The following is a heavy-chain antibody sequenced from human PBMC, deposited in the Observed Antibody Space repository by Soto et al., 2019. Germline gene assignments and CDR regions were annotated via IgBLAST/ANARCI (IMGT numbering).Heavy chain of an antibody. Sequence: QPGGSLRLSCAASGFTFSSYAMSWVRQAPGKGLEWVSAISGSGGSTYYADSVKGRFTISRDNSKNTLYLQMNSLRAEDTAVYYCAKDPAGTTHYYYYYGMDVWGQGTTVTVSS. D-gene: IGHD6-13*01. CDR2: ISGSGGST. CDR1: GFTFSSYA. V-gene: IGHV3-23*01. J-gene: IGHJ6*02. CDR3: AKDPAGTTHYYYYYGMDV.